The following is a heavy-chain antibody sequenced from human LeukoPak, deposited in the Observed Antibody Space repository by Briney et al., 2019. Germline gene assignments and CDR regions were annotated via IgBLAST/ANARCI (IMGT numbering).Heavy chain of an antibody. V-gene: IGHV4-59*01. CDR1: GVSITNYY. CDR2: IYYTGST. J-gene: IGHJ4*02. Sequence: SETLSLTCTVSGVSITNYYWSWIRQPPGKGLEWIGYIYYTGSTNYNLSLRSRVTISVDTSKNQFSPKLTSVTAADTAVYFCAGGGDSGGYYYPMFDYWGRGTLVTVSS. CDR3: AGGGDSGGYYYPMFDY. D-gene: IGHD3-22*01.